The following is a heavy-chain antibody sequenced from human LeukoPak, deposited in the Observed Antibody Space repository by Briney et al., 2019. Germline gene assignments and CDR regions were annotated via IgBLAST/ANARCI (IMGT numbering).Heavy chain of an antibody. CDR2: ISRSSSTI. CDR1: GFTFSSDS. Sequence: GGSLRLSCAASGFTFSSDSMSWVRQAPGEGLEWISYISRSSSTIYYADSVRGRSTISRDNGKNSLYLQMDNLRAEDTAVYFCARVVTVSGRRFDHWGQGTLVTVSS. CDR3: ARVVTVSGRRFDH. J-gene: IGHJ4*02. V-gene: IGHV3-48*01. D-gene: IGHD1-1*01.